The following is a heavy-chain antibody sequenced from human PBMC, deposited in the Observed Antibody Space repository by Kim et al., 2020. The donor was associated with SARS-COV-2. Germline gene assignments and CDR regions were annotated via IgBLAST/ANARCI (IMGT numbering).Heavy chain of an antibody. CDR2: ISGSGGST. Sequence: GGSLRLSCAASGFTFSSYAMSWVRQAPGKGLEWVSAISGSGGSTYYADSVKGRFTISRDNSKNTLYLQMNSLRAEDTAVYYCAKDSEPRMTTYYYGMDVWGQGTTVTVSS. D-gene: IGHD4-17*01. J-gene: IGHJ6*02. CDR1: GFTFSSYA. CDR3: AKDSEPRMTTYYYGMDV. V-gene: IGHV3-23*01.